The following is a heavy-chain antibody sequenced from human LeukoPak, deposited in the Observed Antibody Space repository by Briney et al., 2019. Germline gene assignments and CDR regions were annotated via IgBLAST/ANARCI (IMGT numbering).Heavy chain of an antibody. V-gene: IGHV1-69*06. CDR1: GGTFSSYA. Sequence: SVKVSCKASGGTFSSYAISWVRQAPGQGLEWMGGIIPIFGTANHAQKFQGRVTITADKSTSTAYMELSSLRSEDTAVYYCARHHVIAANRIGLYYYGMDVWGQGTTVTVSS. CDR2: IIPIFGTA. D-gene: IGHD6-25*01. J-gene: IGHJ6*02. CDR3: ARHHVIAANRIGLYYYGMDV.